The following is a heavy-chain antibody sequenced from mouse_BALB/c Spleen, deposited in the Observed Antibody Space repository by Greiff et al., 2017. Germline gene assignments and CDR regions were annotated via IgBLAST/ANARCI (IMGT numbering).Heavy chain of an antibody. CDR2: ISSGGSYT. V-gene: IGHV5-6*01. Sequence: EVQVVESGGDLVKPGGSLKLSCAASGFTFSSYGMSWVRQTPDKRLEWVATISSGGSYTYYPDSVKGRFTISRDNAKNTLYLQMSSLKSEDTAMYYCARPLYDYDAAWFAYWGQGTLVTVSA. J-gene: IGHJ3*01. CDR1: GFTFSSYG. D-gene: IGHD2-4*01. CDR3: ARPLYDYDAAWFAY.